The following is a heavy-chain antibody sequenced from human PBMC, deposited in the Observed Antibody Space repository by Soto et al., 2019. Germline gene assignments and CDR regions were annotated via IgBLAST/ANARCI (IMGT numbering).Heavy chain of an antibody. Sequence: RGESLKISCKGSGYSFTSYWISWVRQMPGKGLEWMGRIDPSDSYTNYSPSFQGHVTISADKSISTAYLQWSSLKASDTAMYYCARSGDILTGFDYYYYYYGMDVWGQGTTVTVSS. J-gene: IGHJ6*02. D-gene: IGHD3-9*01. CDR2: IDPSDSYT. V-gene: IGHV5-10-1*01. CDR3: ARSGDILTGFDYYYYYYGMDV. CDR1: GYSFTSYW.